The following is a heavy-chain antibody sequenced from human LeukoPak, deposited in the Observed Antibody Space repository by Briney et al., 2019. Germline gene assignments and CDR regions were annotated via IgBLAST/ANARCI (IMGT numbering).Heavy chain of an antibody. J-gene: IGHJ6*03. CDR2: INGSGSNT. D-gene: IGHD2-2*02. CDR1: GFTFSSYA. V-gene: IGHV3-23*01. Sequence: GGSLRRSCAASGFTFSSYAMNWVRQAPGKGLEWVSTINGSGSNTYYADSVKGRFTISRDNSKNTLYLQMNSLRADDTAVYYCAKTEGYCGSTSCYNSLYYCYYYIDVWAKGTSVTVSS. CDR3: AKTEGYCGSTSCYNSLYYCYYYIDV.